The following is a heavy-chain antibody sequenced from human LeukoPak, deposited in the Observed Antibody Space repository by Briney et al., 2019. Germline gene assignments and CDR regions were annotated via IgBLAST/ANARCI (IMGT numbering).Heavy chain of an antibody. V-gene: IGHV4-39*07. J-gene: IGHJ4*02. CDR1: GASISSSSYY. CDR3: AREDLEGLVAAIHY. D-gene: IGHD2-15*01. Sequence: SETLSLTCTVSGASISSSSYYWGWIRQPPGKGLEWIGTIYYSGSTNYNPSLKSRVTISADTSKNQFSLQLSSVTVADTAVYYCAREDLEGLVAAIHYWGQGTLVTVSS. CDR2: IYYSGST.